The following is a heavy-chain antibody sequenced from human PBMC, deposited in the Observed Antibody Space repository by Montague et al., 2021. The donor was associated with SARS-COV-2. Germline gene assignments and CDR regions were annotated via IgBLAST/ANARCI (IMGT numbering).Heavy chain of an antibody. CDR3: ARVGRQQLVRLSGMDV. J-gene: IGHJ6*02. Sequence: ETLSLTYTVSGGSISSSSYYWGWIRQPPGKGLEWIGSIYYSGSTYYNPSLKSRVTISVDTSKNQFSLKLSSVTAADTAVYYCARVGRQQLVRLSGMDVWGQGTTVTVSS. CDR2: IYYSGST. D-gene: IGHD6-13*01. CDR1: GGSISSSSYY. V-gene: IGHV4-39*07.